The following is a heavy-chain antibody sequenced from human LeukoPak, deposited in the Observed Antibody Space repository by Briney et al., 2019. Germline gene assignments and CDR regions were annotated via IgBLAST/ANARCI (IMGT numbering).Heavy chain of an antibody. V-gene: IGHV3-7*01. CDR1: GFTFSTYC. CDR3: ASVVARANDY. Sequence: GGSLRLSCAASGFTFSTYCMTWLRQTPGKGLEWVANIKPDGDEKYYVDSVKGRFTISRDNAKNSLYLQMNSLRAEDTAVYYCASVVARANDYWGQRTLVTVSS. J-gene: IGHJ4*02. CDR2: IKPDGDEK. D-gene: IGHD2-15*01.